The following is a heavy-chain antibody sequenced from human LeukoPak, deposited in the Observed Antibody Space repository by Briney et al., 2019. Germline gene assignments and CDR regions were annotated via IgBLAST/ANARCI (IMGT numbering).Heavy chain of an antibody. J-gene: IGHJ4*02. CDR3: ARGLRWRWLQSYSDY. Sequence: ASVKVSCKASGYTFTSYDINWVRQATGQGLEWMGWMDPNSGNTGYAQKFQGRVTMTRNTSISTAYMELSSLRSEDTAVYYCARGLRWRWLQSYSDYWGQGTLVTVSS. CDR1: GYTFTSYD. V-gene: IGHV1-8*01. D-gene: IGHD5-24*01. CDR2: MDPNSGNT.